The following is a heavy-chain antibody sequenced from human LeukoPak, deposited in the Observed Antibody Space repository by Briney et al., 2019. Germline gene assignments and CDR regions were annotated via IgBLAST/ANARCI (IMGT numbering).Heavy chain of an antibody. V-gene: IGHV3-30*03. D-gene: IGHD3-22*01. J-gene: IGHJ3*02. CDR3: ARGDYYDSSGYYFPDAFDI. CDR2: ISYDGSNK. CDR1: GFTFSSYG. Sequence: PGGSLRLSCAASGFTFSSYGMHWVRQAPGKGLEWVAVISYDGSNKYYADSVKGRFTISRDNSKNALYLQMSSLRAEDTAVYYCARGDYYDSSGYYFPDAFDIWGQGTMVTVSS.